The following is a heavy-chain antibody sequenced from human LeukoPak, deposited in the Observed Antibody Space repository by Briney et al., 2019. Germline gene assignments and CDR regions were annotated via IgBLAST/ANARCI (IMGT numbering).Heavy chain of an antibody. CDR1: GFTFSSYS. Sequence: GGSLRLSCAASGFTFSSYSMNWVRQAPGKGLEWVSSISSSSSYIYYADSVKGRFTISRDNAKNSLYLQTNSLRAEDTAVYYCATSASYSIHYFDYWGQGTLVTVSS. V-gene: IGHV3-21*01. CDR2: ISSSSSYI. J-gene: IGHJ4*02. D-gene: IGHD6-13*01. CDR3: ATSASYSIHYFDY.